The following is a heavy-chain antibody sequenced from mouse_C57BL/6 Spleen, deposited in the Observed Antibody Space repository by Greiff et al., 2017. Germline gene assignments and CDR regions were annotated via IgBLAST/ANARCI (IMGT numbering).Heavy chain of an antibody. CDR1: GYTFTSYW. CDR3: ARGDYGSSYFDY. Sequence: VQLQQPGTELVKPGASVKLSCKASGYTFTSYWMHWVKQRPGQGLEWIGNINPSNGGTNYNEKFKSKATLTVDKSSSTAYMQHSSLTSEDSAVYYCARGDYGSSYFDYWGQGTLSQSPQ. CDR2: INPSNGGT. D-gene: IGHD1-1*01. V-gene: IGHV1-53*01. J-gene: IGHJ2*01.